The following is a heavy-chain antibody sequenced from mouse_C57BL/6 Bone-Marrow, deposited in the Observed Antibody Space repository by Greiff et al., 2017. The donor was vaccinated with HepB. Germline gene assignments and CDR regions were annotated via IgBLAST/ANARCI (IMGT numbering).Heavy chain of an antibody. V-gene: IGHV5-4*01. CDR2: ISDGGSYT. Sequence: EVMLVESGGGLVKPGGSLKLSCAASGFTFSSYAMSWVRQTPEKRLEWVATISDGGSYTYYPDNVKGRFTISRDNAKNNLYLQMSHLKSEDTAMYYCARDNDHLWFAYWGQGTLVTVSA. CDR1: GFTFSSYA. J-gene: IGHJ3*01. CDR3: ARDNDHLWFAY. D-gene: IGHD2-3*01.